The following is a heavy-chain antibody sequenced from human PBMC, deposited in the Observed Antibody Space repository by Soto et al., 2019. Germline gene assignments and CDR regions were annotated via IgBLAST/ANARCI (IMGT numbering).Heavy chain of an antibody. D-gene: IGHD6-6*01. CDR2: ISYDGSNK. Sequence: GGSLRLSCAASGFTFSSYGMHWVRQAPGKGLEWVAVISYDGSNKYYADSVKGRFTISRDNSKNTLYLQMNSLRAEDTAVYYCAKDPGIAARFLIYWGQGTLVTVSS. CDR1: GFTFSSYG. CDR3: AKDPGIAARFLIY. J-gene: IGHJ4*02. V-gene: IGHV3-30*18.